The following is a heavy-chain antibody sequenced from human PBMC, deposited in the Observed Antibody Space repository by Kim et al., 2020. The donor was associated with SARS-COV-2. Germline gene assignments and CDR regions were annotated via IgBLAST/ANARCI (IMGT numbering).Heavy chain of an antibody. CDR1: GGSFSGYY. D-gene: IGHD6-19*01. CDR2: INHSGST. CDR3: AREVSIAVAGHSAFDY. Sequence: SETLSLTCAVYGGSFSGYYWSWIRQPPGKGLEWIGEINHSGSTNYNPSLKSRVTISVDTSKNQFSLKLSSVTAADTAVYYCAREVSIAVAGHSAFDYWGQGTLVTVSS. J-gene: IGHJ4*02. V-gene: IGHV4-34*01.